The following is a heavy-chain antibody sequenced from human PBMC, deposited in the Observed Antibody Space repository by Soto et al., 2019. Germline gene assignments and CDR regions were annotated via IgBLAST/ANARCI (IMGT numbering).Heavy chain of an antibody. V-gene: IGHV1-69*08. J-gene: IGHJ3*02. CDR1: GGTFSSYT. Sequence: QVQLVQSGAEVKKPGSSVKVSCKASGGTFSSYTISWVRQAPGQGLEWMGRIIPILGIANYAQKFQGRVTITADKSTSTAYMELSSLRSEDTAVYYCARDVEPGYSSSSGASDIWGQGTMVTVSS. D-gene: IGHD6-13*01. CDR2: IIPILGIA. CDR3: ARDVEPGYSSSSGASDI.